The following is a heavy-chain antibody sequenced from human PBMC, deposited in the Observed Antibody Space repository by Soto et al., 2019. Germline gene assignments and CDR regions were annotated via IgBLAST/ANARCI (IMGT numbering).Heavy chain of an antibody. J-gene: IGHJ6*02. CDR1: GYCFSSYW. V-gene: IGHV5-10-1*01. CDR2: IDPSDTYT. Sequence: GESLKISCKGSGYCFSSYWNSWVRQMPGKGLEWMGRIDPSDTYTNYSPSFQGHVTISADKSISTAYLQWSSLKASDNAMYYCARGISSSLSYYYGMDVWGQGTTVTVS. CDR3: ARGISSSLSYYYGMDV. D-gene: IGHD6-13*01.